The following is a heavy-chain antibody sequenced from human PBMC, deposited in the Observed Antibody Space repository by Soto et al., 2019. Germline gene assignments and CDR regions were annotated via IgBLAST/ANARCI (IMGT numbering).Heavy chain of an antibody. V-gene: IGHV3-23*01. CDR3: AKGGDGYCSTTSCLFHFDY. D-gene: IGHD2-2*01. CDR1: GFTFSSYA. J-gene: IGHJ4*02. Sequence: EVHLLESGGGLVQPGESLKISCAVSGFTFSSYAMSWVRQAPGKGLEWVSTISGSADATFYADSVKGRFAIFRDNSRTMFYLQMNSLRAEDTAVYYCAKGGDGYCSTTSCLFHFDYWGPGTLATVSS. CDR2: ISGSADAT.